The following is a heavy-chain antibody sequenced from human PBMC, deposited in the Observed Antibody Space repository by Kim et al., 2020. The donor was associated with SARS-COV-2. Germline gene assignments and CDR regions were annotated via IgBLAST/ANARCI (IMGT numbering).Heavy chain of an antibody. J-gene: IGHJ5*02. Sequence: YNPSRKSRVSSSVGKSKNQFSLRLSSVTAADTAVYYCARSSAYTLNWFDPWGQGTLVTVSS. D-gene: IGHD5-12*01. V-gene: IGHV4-4*02. CDR3: ARSSAYTLNWFDP.